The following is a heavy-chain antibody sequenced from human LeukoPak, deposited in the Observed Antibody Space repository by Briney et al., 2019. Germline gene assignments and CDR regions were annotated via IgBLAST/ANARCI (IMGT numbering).Heavy chain of an antibody. J-gene: IGHJ4*02. CDR3: ARDFGRYSGYDFDF. V-gene: IGHV1-18*01. D-gene: IGHD5-12*01. Sequence: ASVKVSCKASGYTFINYGFSWVRQAPGQGLEWMGWISANNGHTNYAQKFQGRVTMTTDTSTSTAYMELRSLRSDDTAMYYCARDFGRYSGYDFDFWGQGTLVTVSS. CDR2: ISANNGHT. CDR1: GYTFINYG.